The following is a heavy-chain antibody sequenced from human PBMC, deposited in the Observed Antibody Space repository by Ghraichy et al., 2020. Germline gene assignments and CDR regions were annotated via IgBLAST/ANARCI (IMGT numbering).Heavy chain of an antibody. D-gene: IGHD6-19*01. V-gene: IGHV4-59*01. Sequence: SETLSLTCTVSGGSISNYYWSWIRQPPGKGLEWIGYIYYSGSTKYNTSLKSRVTTSVDTSKNQFSLKLSSVTAADTAVYYCARGAPEQWLKWFDPWGQGTLVTVSS. CDR1: GGSISNYY. J-gene: IGHJ5*02. CDR2: IYYSGST. CDR3: ARGAPEQWLKWFDP.